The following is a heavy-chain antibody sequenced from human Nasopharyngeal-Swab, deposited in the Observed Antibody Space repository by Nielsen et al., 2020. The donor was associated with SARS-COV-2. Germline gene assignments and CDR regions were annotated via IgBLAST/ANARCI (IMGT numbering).Heavy chain of an antibody. CDR1: GFTFSSYS. Sequence: GESLKISCAASGFTFSSYSMNWVRQAPGKGLEWVSSISSSSSYIYYADSVQGRFTISRDNAKNSLYLQMNSLIAEDTAVYYCARDKTYSSSWLFSRRAISYGMDVWGQGTTVTVSS. V-gene: IGHV3-21*01. D-gene: IGHD6-13*01. CDR3: ARDKTYSSSWLFSRRAISYGMDV. CDR2: ISSSSSYI. J-gene: IGHJ6*02.